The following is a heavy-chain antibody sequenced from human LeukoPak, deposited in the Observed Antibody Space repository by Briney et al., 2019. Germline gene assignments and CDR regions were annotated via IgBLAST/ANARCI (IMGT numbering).Heavy chain of an antibody. J-gene: IGHJ6*02. Sequence: GAPVTVSFKASGGTFTSYAISWVRQAPGQGLEWMGGIIPIFGTANYAQKFQDRVTITADESTRTAYMERSSLRSEDTAVYYCARQWSLPYSSSDYYYGMDVWGQGTTVTVSS. CDR2: IIPIFGTA. D-gene: IGHD6-6*01. CDR1: GGTFTSYA. CDR3: ARQWSLPYSSSDYYYGMDV. V-gene: IGHV1-69*13.